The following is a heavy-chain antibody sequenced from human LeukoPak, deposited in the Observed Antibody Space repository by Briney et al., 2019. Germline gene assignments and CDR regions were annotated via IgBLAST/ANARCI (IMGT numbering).Heavy chain of an antibody. Sequence: GGSLRLSCAASGFTFSSNAMHWVRQAPGKGLEWVAVISYDGSNKYYADSVKGRFTISRDNSKNTLYLQMNSLRAEDTAVYYCARDSDGSGSYTFDYWGQGTLVTVSS. CDR1: GFTFSSNA. CDR3: ARDSDGSGSYTFDY. J-gene: IGHJ4*02. D-gene: IGHD3-10*01. CDR2: ISYDGSNK. V-gene: IGHV3-30-3*01.